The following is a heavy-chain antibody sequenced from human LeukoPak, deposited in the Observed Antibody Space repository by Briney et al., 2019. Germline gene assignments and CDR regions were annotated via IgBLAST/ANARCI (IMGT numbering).Heavy chain of an antibody. CDR1: GYTFTVKF. CDR2: IEPNSGGA. Sequence: ASVKVSCKASGYTFTVKFLHWLRQAPGQGLEWMGGIEPNSGGAVYGQKFRGRVTVTRDTSVSTAYMELSSLRSDDTAVYYCAIENWYDSGGFSKAFDYWGQGTLVSVSS. V-gene: IGHV1-2*02. J-gene: IGHJ4*02. D-gene: IGHD3-22*01. CDR3: AIENWYDSGGFSKAFDY.